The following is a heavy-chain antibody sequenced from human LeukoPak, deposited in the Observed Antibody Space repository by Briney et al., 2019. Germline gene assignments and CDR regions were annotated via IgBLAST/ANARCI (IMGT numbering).Heavy chain of an antibody. CDR3: ARYTDTTSDGDAFDI. D-gene: IGHD2/OR15-2a*01. V-gene: IGHV4-59*06. Sequence: SETLSLTCTVSGGSISSYYRSWIRQHPGKGLEWIGYIYYSGSTYYNPSLKSRVTISVDTSKNQFSLKLSSVTAADTAVYYCARYTDTTSDGDAFDIWGQGTMVTVSS. CDR1: GGSISSYY. CDR2: IYYSGST. J-gene: IGHJ3*02.